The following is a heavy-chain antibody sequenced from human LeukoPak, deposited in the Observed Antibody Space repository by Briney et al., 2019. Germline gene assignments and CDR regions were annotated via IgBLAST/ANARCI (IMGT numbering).Heavy chain of an antibody. D-gene: IGHD2-2*01. Sequence: GGSLRLSCAASGSTSSSYSMNWVRQPQEKGLEWVSYISSSGTTIYYADSVKGRFTISRDNAKNSLYLQMNSLRAEDTAVYYCARDRSRMIWGQGTLVTVSS. CDR2: ISSSGTTI. CDR3: ARDRSRMI. V-gene: IGHV3-48*01. CDR1: GSTSSSYS. J-gene: IGHJ4*02.